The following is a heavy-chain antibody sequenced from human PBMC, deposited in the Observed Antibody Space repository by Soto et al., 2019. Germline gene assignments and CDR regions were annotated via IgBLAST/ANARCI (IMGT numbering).Heavy chain of an antibody. J-gene: IGHJ5*02. CDR3: ARVFSDSSSFFDP. Sequence: ASATLSLTCAVDSGSFSTYSCSWTHQPPGKGLEWIGEIHPSGDTDYNPSLSNRVTISLDTSKNQFSLKLSSVTAADTAVYYCARVFSDSSSFFDPWGQGTLVTVS. D-gene: IGHD6-13*01. CDR1: SGSFSTYS. CDR2: IHPSGDT. V-gene: IGHV4-34*01.